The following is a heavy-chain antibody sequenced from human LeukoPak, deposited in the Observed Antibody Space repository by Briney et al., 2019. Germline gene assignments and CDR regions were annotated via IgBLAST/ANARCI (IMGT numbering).Heavy chain of an antibody. D-gene: IGHD5-18*01. CDR3: ARDFGDSYGYDWFDP. J-gene: IGHJ5*02. CDR1: GFTFSKYS. Sequence: GGSLRLSCAASGFTFSKYSMSWVRQAPGKGLEWVSYISSSGGTIYYADSVKGRFTISRDNAKNSLYLQMNSLRAEDTAVYYCARDFGDSYGYDWFDPWGQGTLVTVSS. V-gene: IGHV3-48*03. CDR2: ISSSGGTI.